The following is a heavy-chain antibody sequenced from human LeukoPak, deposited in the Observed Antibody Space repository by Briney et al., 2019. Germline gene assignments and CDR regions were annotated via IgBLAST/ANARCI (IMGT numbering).Heavy chain of an antibody. Sequence: GGSLRPSCAASGFTFSSYSMTWVRQAPGKGLEWVSSISSSSSYIYYADSVKGRFTISRDNAKNSLYLQMNSLRAEDTAVYYCARDQLTTREEVDYWGQGTLVTVSS. CDR2: ISSSSSYI. J-gene: IGHJ4*02. CDR3: ARDQLTTREEVDY. V-gene: IGHV3-21*01. CDR1: GFTFSSYS. D-gene: IGHD1-14*01.